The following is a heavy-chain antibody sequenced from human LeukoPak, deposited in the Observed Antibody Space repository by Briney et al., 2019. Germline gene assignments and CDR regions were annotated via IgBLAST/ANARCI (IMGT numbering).Heavy chain of an antibody. CDR3: ARAHYGDYGGYYFDY. J-gene: IGHJ4*02. Sequence: GASVKVSCKASGYTFTAFYMHWVRQAPGQGLEWMGWINPNSGGTNYAQKFQGRVTMTRDTSISTAYMELSRLRSDDTAVYYCARAHYGDYGGYYFDYWGQGTLVTFSS. CDR2: INPNSGGT. V-gene: IGHV1-2*02. D-gene: IGHD4-17*01. CDR1: GYTFTAFY.